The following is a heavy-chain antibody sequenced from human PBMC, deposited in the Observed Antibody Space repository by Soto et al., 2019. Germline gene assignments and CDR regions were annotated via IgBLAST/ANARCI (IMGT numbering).Heavy chain of an antibody. CDR3: ARSFNDWTTYFDY. D-gene: IGHD3-9*01. CDR2: LYTGGSA. CDR1: GFSVTDHY. Sequence: VGSLRLSCAASGFSVTDHYMTWVRQAPGKGLEWVSVLYTGGSAYYGDSVKGRFTISRDSSTNTLYLQMNSLKVGDTAFYFCARSFNDWTTYFDYWSEGTLVPVSS. V-gene: IGHV3-53*01. J-gene: IGHJ4*02.